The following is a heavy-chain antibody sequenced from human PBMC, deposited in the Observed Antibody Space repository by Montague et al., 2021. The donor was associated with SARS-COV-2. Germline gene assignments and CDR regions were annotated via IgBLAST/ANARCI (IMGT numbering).Heavy chain of an antibody. CDR3: ARDCYVYGSGSYQRWFDP. CDR2: IYHSGST. CDR1: GYSISSGYY. D-gene: IGHD3-10*01. Sequence: SETLSLTCTVSGYSISSGYYWGWIRQPPGKGLEWIGSIYHSGSTYYNPSLKSRVTISVDTSKNQFSLKLSSVTAADTAVYYCARDCYVYGSGSYQRWFDPWGQGTLVTVSS. V-gene: IGHV4-38-2*02. J-gene: IGHJ5*01.